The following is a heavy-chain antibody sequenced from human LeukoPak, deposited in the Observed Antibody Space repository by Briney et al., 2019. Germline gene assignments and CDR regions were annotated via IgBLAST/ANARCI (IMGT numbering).Heavy chain of an antibody. D-gene: IGHD6-6*01. CDR3: AKMHSTSSGNY. J-gene: IGHJ4*02. Sequence: GGSLRLSCAASGFTVSNNYMSWARQAPGKGLEWVAIIYSGGSTYYADSVKGRFTISRDNSKNTLYLQMNSLRVEDTAVYYCAKMHSTSSGNYWGQGTLVTVSS. V-gene: IGHV3-53*05. CDR2: IYSGGST. CDR1: GFTVSNNY.